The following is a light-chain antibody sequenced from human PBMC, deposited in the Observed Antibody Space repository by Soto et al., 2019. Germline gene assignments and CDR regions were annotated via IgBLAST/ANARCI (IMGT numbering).Light chain of an antibody. CDR2: KAS. J-gene: IGKJ1*01. CDR3: QHYNRYSAA. CDR1: QTISSW. V-gene: IGKV1-5*03. Sequence: DVQMTQSPSTLSGSVGDRVTITCRASQTISSWLAWYQQKPGKAPKLLIYKASTLKSGVPSRFSGSGSGTEFTLTISSLQPDDFATYYCQHYNRYSAAFGQGPQVHI.